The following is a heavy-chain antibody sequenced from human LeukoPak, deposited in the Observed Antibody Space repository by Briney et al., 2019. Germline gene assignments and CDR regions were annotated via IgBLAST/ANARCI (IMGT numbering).Heavy chain of an antibody. Sequence: SETLSLTCTVSGGSISGYYWSWIRQPPGKGLEWIGYIYHSGSTHYNPSLKSRVTISVDTSKNQFALKLSSVTAADTAVYYCARPYTAMVISDFGYWGQGTLVTVSS. CDR3: ARPYTAMVISDFGY. D-gene: IGHD5-18*01. J-gene: IGHJ4*02. CDR1: GGSISGYY. V-gene: IGHV4-59*08. CDR2: IYHSGST.